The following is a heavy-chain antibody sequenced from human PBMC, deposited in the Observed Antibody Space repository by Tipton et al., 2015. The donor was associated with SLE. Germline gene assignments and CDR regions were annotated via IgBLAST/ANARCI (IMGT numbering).Heavy chain of an antibody. J-gene: IGHJ6*03. CDR1: RYSISSGYY. V-gene: IGHV4-38-2*02. D-gene: IGHD2-21*02. Sequence: TLSLTCIVSRYSISSGYYWSWIRQPPGKGLEWIGEINHSGSTNYNPSLKSRVTISVDTSKNQFSLKLSSVTAADTAVYYCARGGLTYGYYYYMDVWGKGTTVTVSS. CDR3: ARGGLTYGYYYYMDV. CDR2: INHSGST.